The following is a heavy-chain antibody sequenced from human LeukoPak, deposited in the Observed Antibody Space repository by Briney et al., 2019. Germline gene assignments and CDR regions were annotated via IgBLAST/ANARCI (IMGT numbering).Heavy chain of an antibody. CDR1: GFTFSDAL. V-gene: IGHV3-15*01. J-gene: IGHJ4*02. D-gene: IGHD6-19*01. CDR3: AREGALAGILDF. Sequence: GGSLRLSCAASGFTFSDALMSWVRQVPGKGLEWVGRIKSKTDRGTTDYAARVKGRFIVSRDDSKNTLYLQMNSLKTEDTAVYYCAREGALAGILDFWGQGALVTVSS. CDR2: IKSKTDRGTT.